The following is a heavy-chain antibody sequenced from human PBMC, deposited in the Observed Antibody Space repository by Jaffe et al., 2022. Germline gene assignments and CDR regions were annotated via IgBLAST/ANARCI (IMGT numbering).Heavy chain of an antibody. CDR2: IYPADSET. Sequence: EVQLEQSGAELKKPGESLKISCKGSGYNFNSYWIGWVRQMPGRGLEWMGIIYPADSETRGSPSFQGQVIMSVDKSINTAFLQWSSLRASDSAMYYCARHTQFCRRDGCEKRIDYWGQGTLVTVSS. CDR1: GYNFNSYW. J-gene: IGHJ4*02. D-gene: IGHD2-21*01. CDR3: ARHTQFCRRDGCEKRIDY. V-gene: IGHV5-51*01.